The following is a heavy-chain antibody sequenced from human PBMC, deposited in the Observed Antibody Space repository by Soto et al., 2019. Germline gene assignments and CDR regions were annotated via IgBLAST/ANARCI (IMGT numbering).Heavy chain of an antibody. CDR2: IIPIFGTA. J-gene: IGHJ5*02. CDR1: GGTFSSYA. CDR3: ARDRGPSSGYYPYWFDP. V-gene: IGHV1-69*12. Sequence: QVQLVQSGAEVKKPGSSVKVSCKASGGTFSSYAITWVRQAPGQGLEWMGGIIPIFGTANYAQKFQARVTIAADDATGTAYMELSSLRSEDTAVYYCARDRGPSSGYYPYWFDPWGQGTRVTVSS. D-gene: IGHD3-22*01.